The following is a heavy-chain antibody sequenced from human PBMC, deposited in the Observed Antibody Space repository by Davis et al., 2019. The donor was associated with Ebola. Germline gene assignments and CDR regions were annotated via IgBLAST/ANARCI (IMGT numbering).Heavy chain of an antibody. CDR2: IYTRGTT. J-gene: IGHJ6*02. V-gene: IGHV3-53*01. Sequence: GGSLRLSCAASGFTFNEYEMNWVRQAPGKGLQWVSIIYTRGTTYYADSLKGRFTISRDDSKNTLYLQMNSLRAEDTAVYYCARGDFYYGVDVWGQGTTVTVSS. CDR3: ARGDFYYGVDV. CDR1: GFTFNEYE.